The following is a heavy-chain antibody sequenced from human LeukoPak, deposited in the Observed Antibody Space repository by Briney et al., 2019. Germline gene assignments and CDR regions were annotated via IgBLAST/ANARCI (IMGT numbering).Heavy chain of an antibody. CDR2: IYYSGST. CDR3: ARGDYYDSSGYWLGY. CDR1: GGSISSGGHY. D-gene: IGHD3-22*01. V-gene: IGHV4-31*03. J-gene: IGHJ4*02. Sequence: SQTLSLTCTVSGGSISSGGHYWSWIRQHPGKGLEWIGNIYYSGSTYYNPSLKSRLTISVDTSKNQFSLKLSSVTAADTAVYYCARGDYYDSSGYWLGYWGQGTLVTVSS.